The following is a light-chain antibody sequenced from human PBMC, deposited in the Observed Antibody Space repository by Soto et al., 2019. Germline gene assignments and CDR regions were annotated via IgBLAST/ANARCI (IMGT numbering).Light chain of an antibody. CDR1: QSVLYSSNNKNY. CDR2: WAS. CDR3: QQYYSIPWT. V-gene: IGKV4-1*01. Sequence: DIVMTQSPDSLAVSLGERATINCKSSQSVLYSSNNKNYLGWDQQKPGQPPKLLIYWASTRESGVHDRFSGSGSGTDFTLTISRLQAEDVAVSSCQQYYSIPWTFGQGTKVEIK. J-gene: IGKJ1*01.